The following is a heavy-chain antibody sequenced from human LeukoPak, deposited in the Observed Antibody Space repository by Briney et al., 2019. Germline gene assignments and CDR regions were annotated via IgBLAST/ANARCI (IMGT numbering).Heavy chain of an antibody. CDR2: INPNSGGT. V-gene: IGHV1-2*02. D-gene: IGHD2-2*02. Sequence: ASVKVSCKASGYTFTGYYMHWVRQAPGQGLEWMGWINPNSGGTSYAQKFQGRVTMTRDTSIGTAYMELSRLRSDDTAVYYCARVGGGYCSSTSCYTWDYWGQGTLVTVSS. J-gene: IGHJ4*02. CDR1: GYTFTGYY. CDR3: ARVGGGYCSSTSCYTWDY.